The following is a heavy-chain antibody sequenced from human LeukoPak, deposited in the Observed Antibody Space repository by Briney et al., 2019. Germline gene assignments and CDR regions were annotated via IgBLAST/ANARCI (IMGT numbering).Heavy chain of an antibody. CDR2: ISYDGSNK. D-gene: IGHD4-23*01. V-gene: IGHV3-30-3*01. CDR3: ARGVTVVTPFDY. Sequence: GGSLRLSCAASGFTLSSYAMHWVRQTPGKGLEWVAVISYDGSNKYYADSVKGRFTISRDNSKNTLYLQMNSLRAEDTAVYYCARGVTVVTPFDYWGQGTLVTVSS. CDR1: GFTLSSYA. J-gene: IGHJ4*02.